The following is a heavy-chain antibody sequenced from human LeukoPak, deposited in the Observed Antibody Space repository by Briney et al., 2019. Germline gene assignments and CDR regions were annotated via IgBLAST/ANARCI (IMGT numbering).Heavy chain of an antibody. CDR1: GFTFSSYA. V-gene: IGHV3-23*01. Sequence: PGGSLRLSCAASGFTFSSYAMSWVRQAPGKGLEWVSAISGSGGSTYYADSVKGRFTISRDNAKNSLYLQMNSLRAEDTAVYYCARDPPYCGSTNCLIDYWGQGTLVTVSS. J-gene: IGHJ4*02. D-gene: IGHD2-2*01. CDR2: ISGSGGST. CDR3: ARDPPYCGSTNCLIDY.